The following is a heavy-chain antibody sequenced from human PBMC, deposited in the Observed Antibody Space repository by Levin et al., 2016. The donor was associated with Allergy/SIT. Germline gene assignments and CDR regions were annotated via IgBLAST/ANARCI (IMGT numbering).Heavy chain of an antibody. V-gene: IGHV3-72*01. CDR2: SRNKAHSYST. D-gene: IGHD2-21*02. Sequence: GESLKISCAVSGFSFSDHYIDWVRQAPGKGLEWVGRSRNKAHSYSTRVAPSVAGRFTISRDHSRQTVSLQMNSLQIEDAAVYYCCRTEFCGADDCYADYYDHWGQGALVAVAS. J-gene: IGHJ4*02. CDR3: CRTEFCGADDCYADYYDH. CDR1: GFSFSDHY.